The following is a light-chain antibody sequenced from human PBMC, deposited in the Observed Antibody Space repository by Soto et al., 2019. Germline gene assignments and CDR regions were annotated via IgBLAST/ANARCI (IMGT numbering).Light chain of an antibody. CDR2: DAS. V-gene: IGKV1-5*01. CDR3: KQYNSYPIT. J-gene: IGKJ5*01. Sequence: DIQMPKSPSTLSASVGESVTITCRASQSISSWLAWYQQKPGKATKLLIYDASSLESGVPSRFSGSGSGTEFTLTISSLQPDDFATYYCKQYNSYPITFGQGTRLEIK. CDR1: QSISSW.